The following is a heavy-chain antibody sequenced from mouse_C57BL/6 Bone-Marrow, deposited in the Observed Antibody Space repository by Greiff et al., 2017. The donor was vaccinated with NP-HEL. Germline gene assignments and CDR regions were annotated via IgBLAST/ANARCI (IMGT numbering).Heavy chain of an antibody. Sequence: QVQLQQSGAELVRPGASVKLSCKASGYTFTDYYINWVKQRPGQGLEWIAMIYPGSGNTYYNEKFKGKATLTAEKSSSTAYMQLSSLTSEDSAVYFCARRDYFDYWGQGTTLTVSS. J-gene: IGHJ2*01. V-gene: IGHV1-76*01. CDR3: ARRDYFDY. CDR2: IYPGSGNT. CDR1: GYTFTDYY.